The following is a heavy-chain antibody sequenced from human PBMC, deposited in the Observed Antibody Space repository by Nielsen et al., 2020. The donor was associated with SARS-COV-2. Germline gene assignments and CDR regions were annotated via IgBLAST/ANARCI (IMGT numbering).Heavy chain of an antibody. D-gene: IGHD4-11*01. CDR1: GFTVSSNY. CDR2: IYSGGST. Sequence: GGSLRLSCAASGFTVSSNYMNWVRQAPGKGLEWVSVIYSGGSTYYADSVKGRFTISRHNSKNTVYLQMNSLRAEDTAVYYCATSVSTGPTASGAFDIWGQGTMVTVS. CDR3: ATSVSTGPTASGAFDI. J-gene: IGHJ3*02. V-gene: IGHV3-53*04.